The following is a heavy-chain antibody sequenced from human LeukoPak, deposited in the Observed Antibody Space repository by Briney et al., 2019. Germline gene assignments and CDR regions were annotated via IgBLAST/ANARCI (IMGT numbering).Heavy chain of an antibody. Sequence: LSLTCTVSGGSISSGGYYWSWIRQHPGKGLEWIGYIYYSGSTYYNPSLKSRVTISVDTSKNQFSLKLSSVTAADTAVYYCATIVVVPAATGRAGWFDPWGQGTLVTVSS. CDR3: ATIVVVPAATGRAGWFDP. CDR2: IYYSGST. J-gene: IGHJ5*02. V-gene: IGHV4-31*03. CDR1: GGSISSGGYY. D-gene: IGHD2-2*01.